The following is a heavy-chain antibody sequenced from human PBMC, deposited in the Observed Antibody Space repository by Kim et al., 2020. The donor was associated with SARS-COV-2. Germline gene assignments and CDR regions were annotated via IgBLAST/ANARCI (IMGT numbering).Heavy chain of an antibody. CDR1: GFTFSSHW. D-gene: IGHD3-22*01. V-gene: IGHV3-74*01. CDR2: INEARGGK. CDR3: ARGSGNYGFDS. Sequence: GGSLRLSCAASGFTFSSHWMHWVRQAPGKGPEWVSRINEARGGKEYAASVKGRFTISRDNPKNTLDLQMNSLRAEDTAVYYCARGSGNYGFDSCGQG. J-gene: IGHJ4*02.